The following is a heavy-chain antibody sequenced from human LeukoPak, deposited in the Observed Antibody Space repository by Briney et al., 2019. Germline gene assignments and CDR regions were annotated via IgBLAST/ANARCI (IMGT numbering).Heavy chain of an antibody. D-gene: IGHD4-11*01. Sequence: PGGSLRLSCTASGFTFDDYAMSWVRQAPGKGLEWVSYISSSGSTIYYADSVKGRFTISRDNAKNSLYLQMNSLRAEDTAVYYCARPMTTVTTGGAFDIWGQGTMVTVSS. J-gene: IGHJ3*02. CDR3: ARPMTTVTTGGAFDI. V-gene: IGHV3-11*01. CDR1: GFTFDDYA. CDR2: ISSSGSTI.